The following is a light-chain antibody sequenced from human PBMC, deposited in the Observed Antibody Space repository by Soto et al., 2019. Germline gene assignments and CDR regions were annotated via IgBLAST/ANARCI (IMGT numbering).Light chain of an antibody. Sequence: DIQMTQSPSSLSASVGDRVTITCRASQNIRNYLNWYQQTPGKAPKLLIYAAYSLQSGVPSRFSGSGYGTDFTLTISSLQPEDFTTYYCQQSYSTPYSFGQGTKLEIK. CDR1: QNIRNY. V-gene: IGKV1-39*01. CDR2: AAY. CDR3: QQSYSTPYS. J-gene: IGKJ2*03.